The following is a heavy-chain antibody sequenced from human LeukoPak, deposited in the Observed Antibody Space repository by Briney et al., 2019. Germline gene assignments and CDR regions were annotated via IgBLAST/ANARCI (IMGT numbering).Heavy chain of an antibody. D-gene: IGHD1-14*01. Sequence: SETLSLTCTVSGGSISSGSYYWGWIRQPPGKGLEWIGSISYSGRTYYNPSLESRVTISVDASKNQFSLELNSVTAADTAVYYCARDQQYHRPAGWFDPWGQGTLVTVSS. V-gene: IGHV4-39*01. CDR1: GGSISSGSYY. J-gene: IGHJ5*02. CDR2: ISYSGRT. CDR3: ARDQQYHRPAGWFDP.